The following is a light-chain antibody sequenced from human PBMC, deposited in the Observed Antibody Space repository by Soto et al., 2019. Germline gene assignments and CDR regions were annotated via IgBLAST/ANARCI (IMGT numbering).Light chain of an antibody. J-gene: IGKJ4*01. CDR1: QGISSY. CDR2: AAS. Sequence: DIQLTQSPSFLSASVGDRVTITCRASQGISSYLAWYQQKPGKAPKLLIYAASTLPNGVPSRFSGSGSGTEFTLTISSLQPEDFATYYCQQLNNYPLTFGGGTKVEIK. CDR3: QQLNNYPLT. V-gene: IGKV1-9*01.